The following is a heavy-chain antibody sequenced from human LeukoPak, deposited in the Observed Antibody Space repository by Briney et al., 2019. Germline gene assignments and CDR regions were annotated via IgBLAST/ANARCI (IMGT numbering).Heavy chain of an antibody. J-gene: IGHJ5*02. V-gene: IGHV1-69*04. CDR3: ARAAITGTSEVDP. CDR1: GGTFSSYA. CDR2: IIPILGIA. D-gene: IGHD1-7*01. Sequence: SVKVSCKASGGTFSSYAISWVRQAPGQGLEWMGRIIPILGIANYAQKFQGRVTITADKSTSTAYMELSSLRSEDTAVYYCARAAITGTSEVDPWGQGTQVTVSS.